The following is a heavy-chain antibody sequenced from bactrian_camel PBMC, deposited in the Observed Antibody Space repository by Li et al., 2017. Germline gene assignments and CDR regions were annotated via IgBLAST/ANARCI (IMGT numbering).Heavy chain of an antibody. V-gene: IGHV3S53*01. CDR2: IDPDGRA. CDR1: GFTSDNCA. D-gene: IGHD4*01. J-gene: IGHJ4*01. Sequence: HVQLVESGGGSVQAGESLRLSCTGPGFTSDNCAVEWFRQASGKQQEWVASIDPDGRANYADSVKGRFIISVGKAADTVYLQMNTLKPDDTGVYYCVQSVHRYSDEGYAYWGQGTQVTVS. CDR3: VQSVHRYSDEGYAY.